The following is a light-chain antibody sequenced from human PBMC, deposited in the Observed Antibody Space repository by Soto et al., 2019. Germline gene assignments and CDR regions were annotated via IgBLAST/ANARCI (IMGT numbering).Light chain of an antibody. V-gene: IGKV1-33*01. J-gene: IGKJ3*01. CDR2: AAS. CDR1: QDISNY. CDR3: QQYDNLPFT. Sequence: DIQMTQSPSSLSASVGDRVTITCQASQDISNYLNWYQQKPGKAPKLLIYAASNLESGVPSRFSGSGSGTDFTFTISRLQPGDIATYYCQQYDNLPFTFGPGTKVDIK.